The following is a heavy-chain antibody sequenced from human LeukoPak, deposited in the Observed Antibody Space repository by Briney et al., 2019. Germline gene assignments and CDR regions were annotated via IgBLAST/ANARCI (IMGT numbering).Heavy chain of an antibody. D-gene: IGHD6-13*01. J-gene: IGHJ4*02. CDR1: GFTFSNYA. V-gene: IGHV3-33*08. CDR3: ARVHSSSWAYFDN. Sequence: PGGSLRLSCAASGFTFSNYAMSWFRQAPAKGLEWVAVIWYDGSSKYYADSVKGRFTISRDNSKNTLYLQMDSLRAEDTAVYYCARVHSSSWAYFDNWGQGTLVTVSS. CDR2: IWYDGSSK.